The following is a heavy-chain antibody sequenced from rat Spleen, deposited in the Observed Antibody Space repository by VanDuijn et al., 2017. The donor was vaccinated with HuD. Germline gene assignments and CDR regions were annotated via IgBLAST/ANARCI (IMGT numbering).Heavy chain of an antibody. D-gene: IGHD1-7*01. Sequence: VQLVESGGGLVQPKESLKISCAASGFNFSNAAMYWVRQAPGKGLECVARIRTKPNNYATYYANSVKGRFTISRDDSKSVVYLQMDNLKTEDTAMYYCSAMGVGFWGQGIMVTVSS. V-gene: IGHV10-5*01. J-gene: IGHJ2*01. CDR3: SAMGVGF. CDR1: GFNFSNAA. CDR2: IRTKPNNYAT.